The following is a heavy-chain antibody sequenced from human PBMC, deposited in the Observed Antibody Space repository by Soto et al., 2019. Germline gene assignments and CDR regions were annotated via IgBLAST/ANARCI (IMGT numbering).Heavy chain of an antibody. D-gene: IGHD6-13*01. J-gene: IGHJ6*02. V-gene: IGHV1-2*04. CDR2: INPNSGGT. CDR1: GYTFTGYY. Sequence: ASVKVSCKASGYTFTGYYMHWVRQAPGQGLEWMGWINPNSGGTNYAQKFQGWVTMTRDTSISTAYMELSRLRSDDTAVYYCARERKTEQLPNYYYGMDVWGQGTTVTVSS. CDR3: ARERKTEQLPNYYYGMDV.